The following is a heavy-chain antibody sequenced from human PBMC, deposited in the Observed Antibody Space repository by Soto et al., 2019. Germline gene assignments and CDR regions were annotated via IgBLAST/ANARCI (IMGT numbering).Heavy chain of an antibody. Sequence: PGGSLRLSCAASGFTFSSYSMNWVRQAPGKGLEWVSSISSSSSYIYYADSVKGRFTISRDNSMGTVDLQMTSLGAEDTALYYCVKGPNYFDRSDYCFFFDYWGQGALVTVSS. D-gene: IGHD3-22*01. V-gene: IGHV3-21*04. CDR2: ISSSSSYI. CDR3: VKGPNYFDRSDYCFFFDY. CDR1: GFTFSSYS. J-gene: IGHJ4*02.